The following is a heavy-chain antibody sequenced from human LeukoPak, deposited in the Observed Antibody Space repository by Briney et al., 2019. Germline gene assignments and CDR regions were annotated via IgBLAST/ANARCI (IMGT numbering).Heavy chain of an antibody. Sequence: SETLSLTCTVSGGSISSSSYYWGWIRQPPGKGPEWIVSIYYSGSTYYNPSLKSRVTISVDTSKNQFSLKLSSVTAADTAVYYCARDGGYSSSWYFTVTQWFDPWGQGTLVTVSS. CDR3: ARDGGYSSSWYFTVTQWFDP. V-gene: IGHV4-39*02. CDR2: IYYSGST. D-gene: IGHD6-13*01. CDR1: GGSISSSSYY. J-gene: IGHJ5*02.